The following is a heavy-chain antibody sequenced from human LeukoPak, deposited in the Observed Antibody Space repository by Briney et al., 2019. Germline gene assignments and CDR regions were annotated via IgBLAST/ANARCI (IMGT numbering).Heavy chain of an antibody. CDR1: GYTFTGHY. CDR3: ASFPEGSGSYYSFDY. D-gene: IGHD1-26*01. Sequence: ASVKVSCKASGYTFTGHYMHWGRQAPGQGLEWMGWINPNSGGTNYAQKFQGRVTMTRDTSISTAYMELSRLRSDDTAVYYCASFPEGSGSYYSFDYWGQGTLVTVSS. J-gene: IGHJ4*02. V-gene: IGHV1-2*02. CDR2: INPNSGGT.